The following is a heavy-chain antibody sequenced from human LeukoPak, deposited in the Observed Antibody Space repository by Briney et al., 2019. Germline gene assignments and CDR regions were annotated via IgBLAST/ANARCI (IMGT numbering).Heavy chain of an antibody. V-gene: IGHV4-59*01. CDR1: GGSLSSYY. J-gene: IGHJ4*02. Sequence: PSETLSLTCTVSGGSLSSYYWSWIRQPPGKGLEWIGYIYYSGSTNYTPSLKSRVTISVDTSKNQFSLKLSSVTAADTAVYYCARGVRASGSYLVYWGQGTLVTVSS. D-gene: IGHD1-26*01. CDR2: IYYSGST. CDR3: ARGVRASGSYLVY.